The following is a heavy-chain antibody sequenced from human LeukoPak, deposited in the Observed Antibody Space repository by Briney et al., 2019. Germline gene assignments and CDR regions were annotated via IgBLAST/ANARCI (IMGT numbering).Heavy chain of an antibody. CDR1: GGSISSYY. Sequence: SETLSLTCTVSGGSISSYYWSWIRQPAGKGLEWIGRIYTSGSTNYNPSLKSRVTMSVDTSKNQFSLKLSSVTAAYTAVYYCARTKSSSWYRGYWFDPWGQGTLVTVSS. D-gene: IGHD6-13*01. V-gene: IGHV4-4*07. CDR2: IYTSGST. J-gene: IGHJ5*02. CDR3: ARTKSSSWYRGYWFDP.